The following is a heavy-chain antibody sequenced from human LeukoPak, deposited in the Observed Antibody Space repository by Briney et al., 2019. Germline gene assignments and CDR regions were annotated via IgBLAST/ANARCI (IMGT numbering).Heavy chain of an antibody. Sequence: GGSLRLSCAASGFTFSSFWMHWVRQAPGKGLVWVSRINPDGSITGYADSVKGRFTISRDNAKNTVYLQMSILRVEDTAVYYCARSVDYWGRGTLVTVSS. J-gene: IGHJ4*02. CDR1: GFTFSSFW. CDR2: INPDGSIT. V-gene: IGHV3-74*01. CDR3: ARSVDY.